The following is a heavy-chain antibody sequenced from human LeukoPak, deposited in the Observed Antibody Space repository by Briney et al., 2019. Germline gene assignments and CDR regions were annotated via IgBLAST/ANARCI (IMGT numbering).Heavy chain of an antibody. CDR1: GFTFVDYG. V-gene: IGHV3-43*02. CDR3: AKGHIGYCTMGVCPGIDP. D-gene: IGHD2-8*01. CDR2: ISGDGGST. J-gene: IGHJ5*02. Sequence: GGSLMLSCAASGFTFVDYGMHWVRQAPGKGLEWVSFISGDGGSTYYADSVKGRFTSSRDNSKNSLYLQMNSLRTEDTALYYCAKGHIGYCTMGVCPGIDPWGQGTLVTVSS.